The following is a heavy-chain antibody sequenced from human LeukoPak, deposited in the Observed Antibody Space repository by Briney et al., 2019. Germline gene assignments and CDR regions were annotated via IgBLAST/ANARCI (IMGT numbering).Heavy chain of an antibody. Sequence: VASVKVSCKASGYTFTGYYMHWVRQAPGQGLEWMGWINPNSGGTNYAQKFQGRVTMTRDTSISTAYMELSRLRSDDTAVYYCGVEAVAGGSFDYWGQGTLVTVSS. CDR1: GYTFTGYY. D-gene: IGHD6-19*01. J-gene: IGHJ4*02. V-gene: IGHV1-2*02. CDR3: GVEAVAGGSFDY. CDR2: INPNSGGT.